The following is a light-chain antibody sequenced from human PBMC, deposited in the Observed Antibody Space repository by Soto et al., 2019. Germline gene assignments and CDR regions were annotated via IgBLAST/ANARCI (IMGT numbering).Light chain of an antibody. J-gene: IGLJ2*01. Sequence: QSVLTQPAWVSGSPGQSITIACAGTRDDIGAYDYVSWYQQHPGNAPKLLVYEVTNRPSGVSDRFSGSTSGNTASLTISGLQAEDEADYYCNSYTNSSAVVFGGGTKVTVL. CDR2: EVT. CDR3: NSYTNSSAVV. CDR1: RDDIGAYDY. V-gene: IGLV2-14*01.